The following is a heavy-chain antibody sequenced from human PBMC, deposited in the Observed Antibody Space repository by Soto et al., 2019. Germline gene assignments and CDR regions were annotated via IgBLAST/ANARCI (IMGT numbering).Heavy chain of an antibody. V-gene: IGHV3-7*01. CDR1: GFTFSSNW. Sequence: GGSLRLSCAASGFTFSSNWMGWVRQAPGKGLEWVANINQDGSEKYYVDSVKGRFTISRDNAKNSLYLQMNSLRAEDTAVYYCARDSKRVFDYWGQGTLVTVSS. CDR2: INQDGSEK. CDR3: ARDSKRVFDY. J-gene: IGHJ4*02.